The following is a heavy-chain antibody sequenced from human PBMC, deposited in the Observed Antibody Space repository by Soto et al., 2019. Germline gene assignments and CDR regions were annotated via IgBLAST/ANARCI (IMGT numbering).Heavy chain of an antibody. CDR2: ISAHNGNT. J-gene: IGHJ4*02. V-gene: IGHV1-18*01. Sequence: QLVQSGAEVKKPGASVKVSGKASGYTFTSYGITWVRQAPGQGLEWMGWISAHNGNTNYAQKFQDRVTMTTDTSTSTAYMELRSLRSDDTAMYYCARDRAFSNGYYGFYFDYWGQGSLVTVSS. CDR1: GYTFTSYG. CDR3: ARDRAFSNGYYGFYFDY. D-gene: IGHD4-17*01.